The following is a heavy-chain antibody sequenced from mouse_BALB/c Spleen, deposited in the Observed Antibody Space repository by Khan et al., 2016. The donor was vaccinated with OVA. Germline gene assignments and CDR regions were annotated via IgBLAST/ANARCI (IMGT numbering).Heavy chain of an antibody. Sequence: EVQLVESGGDLVKSGGSLKVSCAASGFTFSSYGMSWVRQTPDKRLEWVATISSGGRYTYFPDSVKGRFTISRANAKNTLYLQMSSLKSEDTAMYYCARAYYGNDYYSMDYWGQGTSVTVSS. CDR2: ISSGGRYT. CDR3: ARAYYGNDYYSMDY. V-gene: IGHV5-6*01. J-gene: IGHJ4*01. D-gene: IGHD2-10*01. CDR1: GFTFSSYG.